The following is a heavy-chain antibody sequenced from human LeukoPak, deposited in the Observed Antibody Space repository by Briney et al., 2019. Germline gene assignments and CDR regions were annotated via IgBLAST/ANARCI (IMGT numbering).Heavy chain of an antibody. V-gene: IGHV5-51*01. CDR2: IHPGNSET. D-gene: IGHD6-6*01. CDR3: ARRLSSIAASAASDY. Sequence: GESLKISCKGSGYSFSSSWIAWVRQMPGKGLEWMGIIHPGNSETTYNPSFRGQVTMSADKSISTAYLQWSSLEASDTAMYYCARRLSSIAASAASDYWGQGTLVTVSS. J-gene: IGHJ4*02. CDR1: GYSFSSSW.